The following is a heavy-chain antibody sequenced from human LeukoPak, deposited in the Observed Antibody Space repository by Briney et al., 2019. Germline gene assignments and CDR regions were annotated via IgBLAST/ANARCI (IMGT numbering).Heavy chain of an antibody. V-gene: IGHV3-33*01. Sequence: QPGGSLRLSCAASGFTFSSYGMHWVRQAPGKGLEWVAVIWYDGSNKYYADSVKGRFTISRDNSKNTLYLQMNSLRAEDTAVYYCARETRVFTHYKSHYFDYWGQGTLVTVSS. CDR3: ARETRVFTHYKSHYFDY. D-gene: IGHD1-1*01. CDR2: IWYDGSNK. CDR1: GFTFSSYG. J-gene: IGHJ4*02.